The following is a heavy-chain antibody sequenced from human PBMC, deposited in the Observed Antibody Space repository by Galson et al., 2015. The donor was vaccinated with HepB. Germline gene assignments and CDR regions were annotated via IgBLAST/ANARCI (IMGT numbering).Heavy chain of an antibody. D-gene: IGHD1-26*01. J-gene: IGHJ4*02. V-gene: IGHV4-4*07. CDR1: GGSISGYY. CDR3: AREGYGGSFSYYFDY. Sequence: TLSLTCTVSGGSISGYYWSWIRQPAGKGLEWIGRIYTSGSTNYNPSLKSRVTMSVGTSKNQFSLKLSSVTAADTAVYYCAREGYGGSFSYYFDYWGQGTLVTVSS. CDR2: IYTSGST.